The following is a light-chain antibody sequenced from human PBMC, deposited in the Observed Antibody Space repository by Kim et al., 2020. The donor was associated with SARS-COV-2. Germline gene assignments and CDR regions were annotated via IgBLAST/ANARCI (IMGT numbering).Light chain of an antibody. J-gene: IGLJ1*01. Sequence: GHSIPISCTGTSSDVGGYNYVSWYQHHPGKAPKLMIYAVTTRPSGVSNRFSGSKAGNTASLTISGLQAEDEADYYCTSYTSSNTYVFGTGTKVTVL. CDR2: AVT. V-gene: IGLV2-14*03. CDR1: SSDVGGYNY. CDR3: TSYTSSNTYV.